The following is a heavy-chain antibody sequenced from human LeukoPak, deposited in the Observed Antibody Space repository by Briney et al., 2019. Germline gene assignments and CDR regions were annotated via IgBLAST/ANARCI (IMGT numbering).Heavy chain of an antibody. Sequence: ASVEVSCKASGYTFTGYYMHWVRQAPGQGLGWMGRINPNSGGTNYAQKFQGWVTMTRDTSISTAYMELSRLRSDDTAVYYCARDNDSSGYYNPIDYWGQRTLVTVSS. D-gene: IGHD3-22*01. J-gene: IGHJ4*02. CDR1: GYTFTGYY. V-gene: IGHV1-2*04. CDR3: ARDNDSSGYYNPIDY. CDR2: INPNSGGT.